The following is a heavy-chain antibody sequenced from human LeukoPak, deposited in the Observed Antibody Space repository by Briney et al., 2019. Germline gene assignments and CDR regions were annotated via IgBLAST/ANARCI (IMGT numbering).Heavy chain of an antibody. D-gene: IGHD3-22*01. Sequence: GGSLRLSCAASGFTFSSYGMHWVRQAPGKGLEWVAVISYDGSNKYYADSVKGRFTISRDNSKNTLYLQMNNLRAEDTAVYYCAKPIRGYYYDSSGYLLDAFDIWGQGTMVTVSS. CDR1: GFTFSSYG. J-gene: IGHJ3*02. CDR3: AKPIRGYYYDSSGYLLDAFDI. V-gene: IGHV3-30*18. CDR2: ISYDGSNK.